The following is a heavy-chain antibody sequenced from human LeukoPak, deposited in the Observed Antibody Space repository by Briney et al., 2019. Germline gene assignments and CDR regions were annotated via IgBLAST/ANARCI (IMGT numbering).Heavy chain of an antibody. CDR1: GASIRSGDYY. D-gene: IGHD3-22*01. J-gene: IGHJ6*02. V-gene: IGHV4-61*08. Sequence: SETLSLTCTVSGASIRSGDYYWSWIRQPPGKGLEWIGYIYYSGSTNYNPSLKSRVTISVDTSKNQFSLNLSSVTAADTAMYYCARDRSPEGYYDSSHWDYYHGMDVWGQGTTVTVSS. CDR3: ARDRSPEGYYDSSHWDYYHGMDV. CDR2: IYYSGST.